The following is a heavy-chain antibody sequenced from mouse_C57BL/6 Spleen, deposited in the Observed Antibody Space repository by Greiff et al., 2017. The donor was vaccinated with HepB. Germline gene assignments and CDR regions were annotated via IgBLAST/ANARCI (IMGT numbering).Heavy chain of an antibody. V-gene: IGHV5-4*01. D-gene: IGHD2-4*01. CDR2: ISDGGSYT. Sequence: EVNVVESGGGLVKPGGSLKLSCAASGFTFSSYAMSWVRQTPEKRLEWVATISDGGSYTYYPDNVKGRFTISRDNAKNNLYLQMSHLKSEDTAMYYCARDRGYDYGAWFAYWGQGTLSLSLQ. CDR1: GFTFSSYA. CDR3: ARDRGYDYGAWFAY. J-gene: IGHJ3*01.